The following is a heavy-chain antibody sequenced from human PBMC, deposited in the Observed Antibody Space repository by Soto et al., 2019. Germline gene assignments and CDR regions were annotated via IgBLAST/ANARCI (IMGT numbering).Heavy chain of an antibody. CDR1: GGSISTYY. J-gene: IGHJ4*02. Sequence: SETLSLTCTVPGGSISTYYWSWIRQPPGKGLEWIGYIYYTGTTTYNPSLRSRLTISVDTSKNQFSLKLSSVTAADTAVYYCARYRMTAVTTWANFDYWGQGTLVTVSS. V-gene: IGHV4-59*12. CDR2: IYYTGTT. D-gene: IGHD4-17*01. CDR3: ARYRMTAVTTWANFDY.